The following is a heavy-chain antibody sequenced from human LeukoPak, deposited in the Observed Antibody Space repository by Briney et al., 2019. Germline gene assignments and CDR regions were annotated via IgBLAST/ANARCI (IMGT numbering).Heavy chain of an antibody. CDR3: ARDEGYYDSSGYYSYNLDAFDI. CDR1: GFTFSSYS. D-gene: IGHD3-22*01. CDR2: ISSSSSYI. Sequence: GGSLRLSCAASGFTFSSYSMNWVRQAPGKGLEWVSSISSSSSYIYYADSVKGRFTISRDNAKNSLYLQMNSLRAEDTAVYYCARDEGYYDSSGYYSYNLDAFDIWGQGTMVTVSS. V-gene: IGHV3-21*01. J-gene: IGHJ3*02.